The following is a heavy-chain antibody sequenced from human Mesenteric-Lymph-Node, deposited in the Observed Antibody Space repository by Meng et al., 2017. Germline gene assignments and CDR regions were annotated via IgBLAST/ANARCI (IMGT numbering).Heavy chain of an antibody. V-gene: IGHV1-18*01. CDR3: ARVTGSPRYSSGWYPYYFDY. J-gene: IGHJ4*02. CDR2: ISAYNGNT. CDR1: GYTFTSYG. D-gene: IGHD6-19*01. Sequence: QVQLVQAGAEVKKPAASVKVSCKASGYTFTSYGISWVRQAPGQGLEWMGWISAYNGNTNYAQKLQGRVTMTTDTSTSTAYMELRSLRSDDTAVYYCARVTGSPRYSSGWYPYYFDYWGQGTLVTVSS.